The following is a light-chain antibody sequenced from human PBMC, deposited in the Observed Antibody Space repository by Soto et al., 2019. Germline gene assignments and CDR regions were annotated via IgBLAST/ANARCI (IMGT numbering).Light chain of an antibody. J-gene: IGKJ5*01. Sequence: ERVMTQSPATLSVSPGERATLSCRASQSVSSNLAWYQQKPGQAPRLFIYGASTRATAIPPRFSGSGSGTEFTLTISSLQYEDFEVYYCQQYDNWQITLGQGTRLEIK. CDR1: QSVSSN. V-gene: IGKV3-15*01. CDR3: QQYDNWQIT. CDR2: GAS.